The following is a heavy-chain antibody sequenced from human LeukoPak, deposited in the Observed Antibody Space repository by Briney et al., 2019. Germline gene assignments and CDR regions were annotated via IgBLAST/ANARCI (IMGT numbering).Heavy chain of an antibody. CDR2: IYHSGST. CDR3: ARERRGSEDDAFDI. Sequence: SETLSLTCTVSGGSISSYYWSWIRQPPGKGLEWIGYIYHSGSTYYNPSLKSRVTISVDRSKNQFSLKLSSVTAADTAVYYCARERRGSEDDAFDIWGQGTMVTVSS. D-gene: IGHD2-15*01. V-gene: IGHV4-59*12. CDR1: GGSISSYY. J-gene: IGHJ3*02.